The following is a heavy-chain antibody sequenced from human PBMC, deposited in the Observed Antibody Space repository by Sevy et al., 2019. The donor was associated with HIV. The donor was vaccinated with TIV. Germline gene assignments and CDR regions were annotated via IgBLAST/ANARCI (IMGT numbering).Heavy chain of an antibody. Sequence: GGSLRLSCAASGFTFRSYAMHWVRQAPGKGLEWVVLIEYDGSKKYYADSVKGRFTISRDNSKNTLYLQMNSLRAEDTATYYCARDRFSGSLDYWGQGTLVTVSS. J-gene: IGHJ4*02. CDR1: GFTFRSYA. CDR2: IEYDGSKK. CDR3: ARDRFSGSLDY. D-gene: IGHD1-26*01. V-gene: IGHV3-30*04.